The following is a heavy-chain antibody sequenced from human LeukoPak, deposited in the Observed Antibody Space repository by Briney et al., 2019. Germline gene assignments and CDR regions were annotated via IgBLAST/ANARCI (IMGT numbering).Heavy chain of an antibody. CDR1: GYTLTELS. CDR3: ARAIAIIAARPTTDPENAFDI. Sequence: ASVKVSCKVSGYTLTELSMHWVRQAPGKGLEWMGGFDPEDGETIYAQKFQGRVTMTRDTSTSTVYVELSSLRSEDTAVYYCARAIAIIAARPTTDPENAFDIWGQGTMVTVSS. CDR2: FDPEDGET. D-gene: IGHD6-6*01. V-gene: IGHV1-24*01. J-gene: IGHJ3*02.